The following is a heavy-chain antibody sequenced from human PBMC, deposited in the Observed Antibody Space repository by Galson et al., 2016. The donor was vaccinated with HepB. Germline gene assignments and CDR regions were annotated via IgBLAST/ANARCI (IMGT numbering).Heavy chain of an antibody. Sequence: PPGKALEWLARIDWDDDEHYIPSLKTRLTISKDTSKNQVVLTLSNVDPVDTATYYCARIWAGRHYYSLDVWGQGTTVTVSS. J-gene: IGHJ6*02. CDR3: ARIWAGRHYYSLDV. CDR2: IDWDDDE. V-gene: IGHV2-70*11. D-gene: IGHD3-16*01.